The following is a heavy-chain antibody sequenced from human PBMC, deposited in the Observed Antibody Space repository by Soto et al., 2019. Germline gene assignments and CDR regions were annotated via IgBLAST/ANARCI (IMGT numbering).Heavy chain of an antibody. CDR3: ARGLDIRPYYNPVMAV. CDR2: SSSIGST. J-gene: IGHJ6*02. D-gene: IGHD1-1*01. V-gene: IGHV4-30-4*06. Sequence: PGKGLEWIVYSSSIGSTYYNPSLKSRVSVSRDTSKNQFSLKLSSVTTTDTAVYYCARGLDIRPYYNPVMAVWGQGTTVLGSS.